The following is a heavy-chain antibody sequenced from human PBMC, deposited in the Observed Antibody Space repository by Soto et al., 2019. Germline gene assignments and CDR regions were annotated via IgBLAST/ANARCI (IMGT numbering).Heavy chain of an antibody. CDR3: ARMGRSGYYYIDF. D-gene: IGHD3-22*01. CDR2: IYYSGST. CDR1: GGSISSGGYS. J-gene: IGHJ4*02. V-gene: IGHV4-30-4*01. Sequence: SENLSLTCTVSGGSISSGGYSWSWIRQPPGKGLEWIGYIYYSGSTYYNPSLKSRVTISVDTSKNQFSLKLSSVTAADTAVYYCARMGRSGYYYIDFWGPGTLVTVS.